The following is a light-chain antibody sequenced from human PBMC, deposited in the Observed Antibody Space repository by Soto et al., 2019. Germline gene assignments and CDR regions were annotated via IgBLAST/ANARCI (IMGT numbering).Light chain of an antibody. J-gene: IGLJ3*02. Sequence: QAVVTQEPSFSVSLGRTVTLTCALTSGSVSTTYYPSWYQQTPGQAPRTLIYNTDKRSSGVPDRFSGSIVGNKAALTITGAQAEDDCDYYCALSRGGGVWVIGGGTKLTVL. CDR3: ALSRGGGVWV. V-gene: IGLV8-61*01. CDR2: NTD. CDR1: SGSVSTTYY.